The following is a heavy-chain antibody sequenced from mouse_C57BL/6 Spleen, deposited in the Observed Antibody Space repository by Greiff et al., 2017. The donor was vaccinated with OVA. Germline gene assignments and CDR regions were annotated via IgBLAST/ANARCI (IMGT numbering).Heavy chain of an antibody. CDR3: ARCGTTRYFDV. V-gene: IGHV1-59*01. CDR1: GYTFTSYW. Sequence: QVQLKQPGAELVRPGTSVKLSCKASGYTFTSYWMHWVKQRPGQGLEWIGVIDPSDSYTNYNQKFKGKATLTVDTSSSTAYMQLSSLTSEDSAVYYCARCGTTRYFDVWGTGTTVTVSS. CDR2: IDPSDSYT. J-gene: IGHJ1*03. D-gene: IGHD1-1*01.